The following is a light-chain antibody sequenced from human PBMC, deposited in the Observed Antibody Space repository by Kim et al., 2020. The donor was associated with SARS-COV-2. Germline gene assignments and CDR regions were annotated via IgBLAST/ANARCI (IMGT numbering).Light chain of an antibody. CDR1: QSIIGW. Sequence: DIQMTQSPSTLSASVGDRVTITCRASQSIIGWLAWYQQKPGKAPKLLIYRAANLESGVPSRFSGSGSGTEFTLTISSLQPDDFATYYCQQYDSYPWTFGQGTKLEI. V-gene: IGKV1-5*03. CDR3: QQYDSYPWT. J-gene: IGKJ1*01. CDR2: RAA.